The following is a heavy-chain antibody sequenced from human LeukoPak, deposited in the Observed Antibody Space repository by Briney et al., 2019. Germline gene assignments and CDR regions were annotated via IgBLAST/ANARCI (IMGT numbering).Heavy chain of an antibody. D-gene: IGHD3-10*01. J-gene: IGHJ5*02. CDR2: INHSGST. CDR1: GGSFSGYY. CDR3: ARIGSPTLNWFDPWGRFDP. V-gene: IGHV4-34*01. Sequence: SETLSLTCAVYGGSFSGYYWSWIRQPPGKGLEWIGEINHSGSTNYNPSLKSRVTISVDTSKNQFSLKLSSVTAADTAVYYCARIGSPTLNWFDPWGRFDPWGQGTLVTVSS.